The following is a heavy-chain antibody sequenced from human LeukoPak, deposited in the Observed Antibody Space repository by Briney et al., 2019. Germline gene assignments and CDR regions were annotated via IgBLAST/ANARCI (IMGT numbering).Heavy chain of an antibody. V-gene: IGHV3-30*03. CDR3: ARNYYDSSGYIDY. CDR1: GFTFSSYG. Sequence: PGRSLRLSCAASGFTFSSYGMHWVRQAPGKGLEWVAVISYDGSNKYYADSVKGRFTISRDNSKNTLYLQMNSLRAEDTAVYYCARNYYDSSGYIDYWGQGTLVTVSS. CDR2: ISYDGSNK. D-gene: IGHD3-22*01. J-gene: IGHJ4*02.